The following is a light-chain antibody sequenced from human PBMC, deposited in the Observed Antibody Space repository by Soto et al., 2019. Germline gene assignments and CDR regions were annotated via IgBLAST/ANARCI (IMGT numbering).Light chain of an antibody. CDR3: CSYGGSSTFVV. J-gene: IGLJ2*01. CDR1: SSGVGIYNL. CDR2: EDS. V-gene: IGLV2-23*02. Sequence: QSALTQPASVSGSPGQAITISCTGTSSGVGIYNLVSWCQQQPGKAPKLMIYEDSKWPSGVSNRFSGSKSGNTASLTISGLQAEDEADYYCCSYGGSSTFVVFGGGTKLTVL.